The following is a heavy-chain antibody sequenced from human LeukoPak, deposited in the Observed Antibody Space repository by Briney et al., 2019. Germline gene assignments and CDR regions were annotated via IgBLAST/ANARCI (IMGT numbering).Heavy chain of an antibody. CDR2: VDPEDGET. CDR1: GYTFTDYY. V-gene: IGHV1-69-2*01. D-gene: IGHD6-19*01. CDR3: ATDIGWYINY. Sequence: GASVKVSCKASGYTFTDYYMHWVQQAPGKGLEWMGRVDPEDGETIYAEKFQGRVTITADTSTDTAYMELSSLRSEDTAMYYCATDIGWYINYWGQGTLVTVSS. J-gene: IGHJ4*02.